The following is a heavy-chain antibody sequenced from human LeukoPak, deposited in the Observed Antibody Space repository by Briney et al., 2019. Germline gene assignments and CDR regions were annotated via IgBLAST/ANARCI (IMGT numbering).Heavy chain of an antibody. CDR3: AREGFSIDY. D-gene: IGHD3-3*01. CDR1: ESPSRSYA. V-gene: IGHV3-30-3*01. CDR2: ISYDGSNK. J-gene: IGHJ4*02. Sequence: PGGSLGPSWAAPESPSRSYAITWAGKAPAKGLEWVAVISYDGSNKYYADSVKGRFTISRDNSKNTLYLQMNSLRAEDTAVYYCAREGFSIDYWGQGTLVTVSS.